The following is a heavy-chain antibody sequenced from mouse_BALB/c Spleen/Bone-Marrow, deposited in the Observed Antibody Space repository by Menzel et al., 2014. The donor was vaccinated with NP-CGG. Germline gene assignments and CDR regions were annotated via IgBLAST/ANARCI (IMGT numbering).Heavy chain of an antibody. J-gene: IGHJ2*01. CDR3: ARRGTGVDY. Sequence: QVQLQQSGAELVRPGTSVKISCKASGYTFTNYWLGWVKRPGHGLEWIGDIYPGGGYTNYNEKFKGKATLTADTSSSTAYMQLSSLTSEDSAVYFCARRGTGVDYWGQGTTLTVSS. V-gene: IGHV1-63*02. D-gene: IGHD4-1*01. CDR1: GYTFTNYW. CDR2: IYPGGGYT.